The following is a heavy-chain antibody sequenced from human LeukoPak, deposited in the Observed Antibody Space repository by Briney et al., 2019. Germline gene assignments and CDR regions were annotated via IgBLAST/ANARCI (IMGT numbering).Heavy chain of an antibody. Sequence: SETLSLTCTVSGGSISSSSYYWGWIRQPPGKGLEWIGYIYYSGSTNYNPSLKSRVTTSINTSKNQFSLKLTSVTAADTAVYYCARSQIWVYDYVRGSPQPTFDYWGQGTLVTVSS. CDR3: ARSQIWVYDYVRGSPQPTFDY. D-gene: IGHD3-16*01. CDR1: GGSISSSSYY. V-gene: IGHV4-61*05. J-gene: IGHJ4*02. CDR2: IYYSGST.